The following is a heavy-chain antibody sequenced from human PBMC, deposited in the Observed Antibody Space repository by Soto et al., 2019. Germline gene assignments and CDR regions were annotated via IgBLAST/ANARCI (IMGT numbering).Heavy chain of an antibody. V-gene: IGHV5-51*01. CDR1: GDSFAGYW. J-gene: IGHJ4*02. Sequence: ESLTISCTGAGDSFAGYWIGWVRQMPGKGLEWMGIVDPGDSDTRYSPSFQGQVTISGDKSINTAYLQWSSLRASDTAMYYCARRAIIVRGVTSYYFDYWGQGTLVTVSS. CDR3: ARRAIIVRGVTSYYFDY. CDR2: VDPGDSDT. D-gene: IGHD3-10*01.